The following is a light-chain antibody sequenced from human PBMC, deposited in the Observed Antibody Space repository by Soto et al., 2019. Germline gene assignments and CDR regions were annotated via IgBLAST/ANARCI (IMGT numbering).Light chain of an antibody. V-gene: IGKV2-30*01. Sequence: DVVLTQSPLLLPVTLGQPSSISCTSSQSLVYSDGQTYLSWFQQRPGQSPRRLIYRVSNRHTGVPVRFRASGSGTDFTLKISRVEAEDVEVYFCMQAVYWPFTFGPGTKVDIK. CDR1: QSLVYSDGQTY. J-gene: IGKJ3*01. CDR3: MQAVYWPFT. CDR2: RVS.